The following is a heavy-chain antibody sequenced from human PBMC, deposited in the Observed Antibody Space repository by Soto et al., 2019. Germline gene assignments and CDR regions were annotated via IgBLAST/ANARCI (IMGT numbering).Heavy chain of an antibody. D-gene: IGHD2-15*01. CDR2: IYPGDSET. J-gene: IGHJ6*02. CDR1: GYNFTTFW. V-gene: IGHV5-51*01. CDR3: ARHCSGGSCYSSSLYYYGMDV. Sequence: PGESLKISCKGSGYNFTTFWIGWVRQVPGKGLEWMGIIYPGDSETKYSPDFEGQVTISADKSISTAYLQWSSLKASDTAMYYCARHCSGGSCYSSSLYYYGMDVWGQGTTVTVSS.